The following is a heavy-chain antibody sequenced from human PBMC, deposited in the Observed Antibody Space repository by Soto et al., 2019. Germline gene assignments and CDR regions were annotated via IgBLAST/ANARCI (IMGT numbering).Heavy chain of an antibody. CDR2: IIPIFGTA. CDR3: ARRGGEIGCGGDCYTHDAFDI. Sequence: QVQLVQSGAEVKKPGSSVKVSCKASGGTFSSYAISWVRQAPGQGLEWMGGIIPIFGTANYAQKFQGRVTITADESTSTAYMELSSLRSEDTDVYYCARRGGEIGCGGDCYTHDAFDIWGQGTMVTVSS. J-gene: IGHJ3*02. D-gene: IGHD2-21*02. V-gene: IGHV1-69*01. CDR1: GGTFSSYA.